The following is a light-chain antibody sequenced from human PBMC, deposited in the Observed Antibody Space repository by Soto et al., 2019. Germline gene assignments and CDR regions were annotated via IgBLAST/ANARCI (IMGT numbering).Light chain of an antibody. CDR3: ASWDDSLSGFHV. Sequence: QSVLTQPPSASGTPGQRVTISCSGSTPNIGTNYVYWYQQLPGTAPKLLIYRNDQRPSGVPDRFSGSKSGTSASLAISGLRSEDEADYFCASWDDSLSGFHVLGNGTKVTVL. CDR1: TPNIGTNY. CDR2: RND. V-gene: IGLV1-47*01. J-gene: IGLJ1*01.